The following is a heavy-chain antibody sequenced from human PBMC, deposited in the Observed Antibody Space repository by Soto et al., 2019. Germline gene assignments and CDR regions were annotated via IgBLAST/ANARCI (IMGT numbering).Heavy chain of an antibody. J-gene: IGHJ4*02. D-gene: IGHD3-16*01. CDR1: GFTFSVYG. CDR2: IWNDGSNK. CDR3: ARAVGPFDY. V-gene: IGHV3-33*01. Sequence: QVQLVESGGGVVQPGRSLRLSCAASGFTFSVYGMHWVRQAPGKGLEWVAVIWNDGSNKYYGDSVKGRFTISRDNSKSTLFLHMNSLRAVDTAVYYCARAVGPFDYWGQGTLVTVSS.